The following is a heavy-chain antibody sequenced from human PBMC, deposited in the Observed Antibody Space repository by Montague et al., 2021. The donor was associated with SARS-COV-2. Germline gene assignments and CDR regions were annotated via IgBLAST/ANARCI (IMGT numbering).Heavy chain of an antibody. CDR2: IYHSGGT. CDR1: GYSISSGYY. CDR3: ARWYYGSGSLPH. D-gene: IGHD3-10*01. Sequence: SETLSLTCSVSGYSISSGYYWGWIRQPPGKGLEWIGNIYHSGGTYYSPSLKSRVTVSVDTSKNQLSLRLSSVTAADTAVYYCARWYYGSGSLPHWGQGTLVTVSS. V-gene: IGHV4-38-2*01. J-gene: IGHJ4*02.